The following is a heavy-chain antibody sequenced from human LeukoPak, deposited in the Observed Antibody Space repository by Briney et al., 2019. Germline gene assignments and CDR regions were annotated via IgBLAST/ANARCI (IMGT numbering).Heavy chain of an antibody. V-gene: IGHV3-43*01. CDR1: GFTFDDYT. CDR3: AQDLGGRGGYFDY. D-gene: IGHD3-10*01. CDR2: ISWDGGST. Sequence: GGSLRLSCAASGFTFDDYTMHWVRQAPGKGLEWVSLISWDGGSTYYADSVKGRFTISRDNSKNSLYLQMNSLRTEDTALYYCAQDLGGRGGYFDYWGQGTLVTVSS. J-gene: IGHJ4*02.